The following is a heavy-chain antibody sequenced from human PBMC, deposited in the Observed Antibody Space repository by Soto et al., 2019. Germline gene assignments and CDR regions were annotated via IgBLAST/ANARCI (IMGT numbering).Heavy chain of an antibody. CDR2: IIPIFGTA. D-gene: IGHD3-9*01. CDR1: GGTFSSYA. V-gene: IGHV1-69*01. Sequence: QVQLVQSGAEVKKPGSSVKVSCKASGGTFSSYAISWVRQAPGQGLEWMGGIIPIFGTANYAQKFQGRVTITADESTSTAYMELSSLRSEDTAVYYCARVSYDILTGYYLRGAFDIWGQGTMVTVSS. J-gene: IGHJ3*02. CDR3: ARVSYDILTGYYLRGAFDI.